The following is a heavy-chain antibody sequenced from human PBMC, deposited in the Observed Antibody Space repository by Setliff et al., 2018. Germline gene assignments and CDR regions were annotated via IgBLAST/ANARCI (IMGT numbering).Heavy chain of an antibody. V-gene: IGHV1-18*01. CDR1: GYTFTSYG. D-gene: IGHD1-26*01. CDR2: ISTYNGDT. J-gene: IGHJ4*02. Sequence: ASVKVSCKASGYTFTSYGISWVRQAPGQGLEWMGWISTYNGDTDYAQKLQDRLTMTTDTSTSTVYMEPSSLRSEDTAVYYCASHDGSYVTESDLPTDYWGQGTLVTVSS. CDR3: ASHDGSYVTESDLPTDY.